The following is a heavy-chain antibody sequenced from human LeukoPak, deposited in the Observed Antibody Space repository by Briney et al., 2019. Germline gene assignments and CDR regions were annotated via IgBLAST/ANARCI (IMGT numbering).Heavy chain of an antibody. Sequence: PGGSLRLSCAASGFTFSSYSMIWVRQAPGKGLEWVSYISSSSTIYYADSVKGRFTISRDNAKNSLYLQMNSLRAEDTAVYYCARDPYYYDSSGYSYWGQGTLVTVSS. CDR2: ISSSSTI. J-gene: IGHJ4*02. CDR3: ARDPYYYDSSGYSY. D-gene: IGHD3-22*01. V-gene: IGHV3-48*01. CDR1: GFTFSSYS.